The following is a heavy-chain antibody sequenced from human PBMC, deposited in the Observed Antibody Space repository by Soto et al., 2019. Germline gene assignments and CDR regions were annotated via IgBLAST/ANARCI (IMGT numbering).Heavy chain of an antibody. CDR1: GFTFTRHS. CDR3: ARGSGTDTGDALDI. J-gene: IGHJ3*02. Sequence: EVQLVESGGGLVKPGGSLRLSCAASGFTFTRHSMNWVRQAPGKGLEWVSCISGTGTFIYYSDSVKGRFTISRDDAKTSLYLQMNSLTADATAVYYCARGSGTDTGDALDIWGPGTMVTVS. D-gene: IGHD2-21*02. V-gene: IGHV3-21*06. CDR2: ISGTGTFI.